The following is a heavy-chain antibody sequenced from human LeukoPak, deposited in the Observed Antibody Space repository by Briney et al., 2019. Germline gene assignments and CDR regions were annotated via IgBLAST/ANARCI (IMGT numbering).Heavy chain of an antibody. CDR3: ARGEDNGDDFDY. CDR1: GGSISSSSYY. CDR2: IYYSGST. V-gene: IGHV4-39*07. J-gene: IGHJ4*02. Sequence: PSETLSLTCTVSGGSISSSSYYWGWIRQPPGKGLEWIGSIYYSGSTYYNPSLKSRVTISVDTSKNQFSLKLSSVTAADTAVYYCARGEDNGDDFDYWGQGTLVTVSS. D-gene: IGHD4-17*01.